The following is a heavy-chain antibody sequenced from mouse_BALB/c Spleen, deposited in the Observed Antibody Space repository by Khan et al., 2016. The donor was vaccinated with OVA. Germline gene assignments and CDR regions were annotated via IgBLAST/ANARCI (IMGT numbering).Heavy chain of an antibody. D-gene: IGHD2-1*01. CDR2: INPSTGYT. V-gene: IGHV1-7*01. J-gene: IGHJ3*01. Sequence: VQLQESGAELAKPGASVKMSCKASGYTFTTYWMHWVNKRPGQGLDWIGYINPSTGYTEYNQKFKDKATLTADKSSSTAYMQLNSLTSEDSAVYYCARRGVYGIFAYWGQGTLVTVSA. CDR3: ARRGVYGIFAY. CDR1: GYTFTTYW.